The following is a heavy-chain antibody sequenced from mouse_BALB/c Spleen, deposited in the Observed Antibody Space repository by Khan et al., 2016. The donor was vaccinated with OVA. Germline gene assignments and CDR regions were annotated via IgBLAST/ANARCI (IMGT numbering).Heavy chain of an antibody. Sequence: EVQLQESGPGLVKPSQSLSLTCTVTGYSITSGYAWNWIRQFPGNKLEWMGYISYSGVTSYTPSLKSRISITRDKPTNQFFLQLNSVTTEDTATYYCARGNYYGYYFDYWGQGTTLTVSS. CDR3: ARGNYYGYYFDY. D-gene: IGHD1-1*01. J-gene: IGHJ2*01. CDR1: GYSITSGYA. V-gene: IGHV3-2*02. CDR2: ISYSGVT.